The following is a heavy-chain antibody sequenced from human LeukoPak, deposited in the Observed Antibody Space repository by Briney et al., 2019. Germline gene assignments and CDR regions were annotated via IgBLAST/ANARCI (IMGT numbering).Heavy chain of an antibody. CDR3: ARGVVAAPQTFDY. J-gene: IGHJ4*02. V-gene: IGHV4-59*01. Sequence: SETLSLTCTVSGGSISSYYWSWIRQPPGKGLEWIGYIYYSGSTNYNPSLKSRVTISVDTSKNQFSLKLSSVTAADTAVYYCARGVVAAPQTFDYWGQGTLVTISS. CDR2: IYYSGST. CDR1: GGSISSYY. D-gene: IGHD2-15*01.